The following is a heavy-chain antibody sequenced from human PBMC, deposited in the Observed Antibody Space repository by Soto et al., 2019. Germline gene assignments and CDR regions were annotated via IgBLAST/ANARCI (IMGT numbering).Heavy chain of an antibody. CDR3: AKRAAYCWRGYWPPDY. CDR1: GFTFSSYA. J-gene: IGHJ4*02. D-gene: IGHD3-3*01. V-gene: IGHV3-23*01. CDR2: ISGSGGST. Sequence: GGSLRLSCAASGFTFSSYAMSWVRQAPGKGLEWVSAISGSGGSTYYADSVKGRFTISRDNSKNTLYLQMNSLRAEDTAAYYCAKRAAYCWRGYWPPDYWGQEALVKVSS.